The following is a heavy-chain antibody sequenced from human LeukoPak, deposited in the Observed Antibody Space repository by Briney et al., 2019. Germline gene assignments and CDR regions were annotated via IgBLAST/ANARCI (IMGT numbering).Heavy chain of an antibody. CDR2: ISGSGGST. CDR1: GFTFSSYA. V-gene: IGHV3-23*01. Sequence: PGGSLRLSCAASGFTFSSYAMSWVRQAPGKGLEWVSAISGSGGSTYYADSVKGRFTISRDNSKNTLYLQMNSLRAEDTAVYYCAKYGPSMTTVTTDFDYRGQGTLVTVSS. D-gene: IGHD4-11*01. CDR3: AKYGPSMTTVTTDFDY. J-gene: IGHJ4*02.